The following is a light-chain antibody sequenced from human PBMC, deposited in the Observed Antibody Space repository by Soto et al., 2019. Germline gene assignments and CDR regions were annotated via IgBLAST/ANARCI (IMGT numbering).Light chain of an antibody. CDR1: QTVLYSSNNKNY. J-gene: IGKJ4*01. CDR2: WAS. V-gene: IGKV4-1*01. Sequence: DIVMTQSPDSLAMSLGERATINCKSSQTVLYSSNNKNYLAWYQQKPGQRPKLLIYWASTRKSGVPDRFSGSGPGTDFTLTISSLQAEDVAVYYCQQYYSSPLTFGGGTKVEIK. CDR3: QQYYSSPLT.